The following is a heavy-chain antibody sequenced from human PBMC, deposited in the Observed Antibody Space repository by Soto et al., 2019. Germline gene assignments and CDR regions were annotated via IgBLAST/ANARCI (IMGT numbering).Heavy chain of an antibody. CDR3: ARGGHPHHDILTGSPYWYFNL. Sequence: SETLSLTCTVSVGSISSYYWSWIRQPPGKGLEWIGYIFYSGKIDYNPSLKSRVTMSVDMSKNQIFLKLTSVSAADTAVYYCARGGHPHHDILTGSPYWYFNLWGRGTLVTVSS. CDR1: VGSISSYY. CDR2: IFYSGKI. V-gene: IGHV4-59*01. J-gene: IGHJ2*01. D-gene: IGHD3-9*01.